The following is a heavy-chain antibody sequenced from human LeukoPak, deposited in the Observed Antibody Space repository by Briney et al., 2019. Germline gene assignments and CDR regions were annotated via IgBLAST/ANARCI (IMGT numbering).Heavy chain of an antibody. V-gene: IGHV3-23*01. Sequence: PGGSLRLSCAASGFTFSSFGMSWVRQAPGKGLEWVSAIRASGSTAYYADSVKGRFTISRDNSKNTLYLQMNSLRAEDTAVYYCAKALYDSSGYLFDYWGQGTLVTVSS. CDR3: AKALYDSSGYLFDY. CDR1: GFTFSSFG. J-gene: IGHJ4*02. D-gene: IGHD3-22*01. CDR2: IRASGSTA.